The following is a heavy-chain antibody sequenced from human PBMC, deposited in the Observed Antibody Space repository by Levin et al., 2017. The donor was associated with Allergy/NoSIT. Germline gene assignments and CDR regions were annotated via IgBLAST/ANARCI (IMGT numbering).Heavy chain of an antibody. D-gene: IGHD3-10*01. CDR1: GGSISSGGYS. V-gene: IGHV4-30-2*01. CDR3: ARAVAMVQGVIINKRYFDY. J-gene: IGHJ4*02. CDR2: IYHSGST. Sequence: SETLSLTCAVSGGSISSGGYSWSWIRQPPGKGLEWIGYIYHSGSTYYNPSLKSRVTISVDRSKNQFSLKLSSVTAADTAVYYCARAVAMVQGVIINKRYFDYWGQGTLVTVSS.